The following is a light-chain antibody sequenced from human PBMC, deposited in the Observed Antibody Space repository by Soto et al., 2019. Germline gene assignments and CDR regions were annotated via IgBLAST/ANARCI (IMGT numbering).Light chain of an antibody. CDR1: QKISSR. Sequence: DFQMTQSPSTLSASVGDRVTITCRASQKISSRLAWFQQKPGKAPKLLIYDASRLESGVPQGFSGSGCGPVFTLTISGQQADDVSSCYCQQYHSYWTFGQGTEVEI. J-gene: IGKJ1*01. V-gene: IGKV1-5*01. CDR3: QQYHSYWT. CDR2: DAS.